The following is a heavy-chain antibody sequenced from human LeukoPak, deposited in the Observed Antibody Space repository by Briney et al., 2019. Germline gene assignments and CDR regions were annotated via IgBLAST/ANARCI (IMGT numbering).Heavy chain of an antibody. V-gene: IGHV4-31*03. D-gene: IGHD3-22*01. CDR1: GVSISSGGYY. CDR3: ARAGYDSSGYYFNWFDP. J-gene: IGHJ5*02. Sequence: SETLSLTCTVSGVSISSGGYYWSWNRQHPGKGLEWIGYIYYSGSTYYNPSLKSRVTISVDTSKNQFSLKLSSVTAADTAVYYCARAGYDSSGYYFNWFDPWGQGTLVTVSS. CDR2: IYYSGST.